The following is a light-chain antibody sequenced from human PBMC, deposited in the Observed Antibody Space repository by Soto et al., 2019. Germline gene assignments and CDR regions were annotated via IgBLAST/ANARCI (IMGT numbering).Light chain of an antibody. J-gene: IGKJ5*01. V-gene: IGKV2D-29*02. CDR3: MQSTQLPPT. Sequence: DVVMTQTPLSLSVAPGQPASISCKSSQSLLHITGETFLFWYLQKPGQSPQLLIYEVSTRVSGVPERFSGSGSGTDLTIEISRVETDDVGIYYCMQSTQLPPTFGQGTRLEIK. CDR2: EVS. CDR1: QSLLHITGETF.